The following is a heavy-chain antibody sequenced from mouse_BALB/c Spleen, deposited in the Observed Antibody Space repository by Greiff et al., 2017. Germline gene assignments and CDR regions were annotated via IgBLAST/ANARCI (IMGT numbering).Heavy chain of an antibody. V-gene: IGHV1-63*02. D-gene: IGHD2-2*01. CDR3: AREGIYYGYDSFAY. J-gene: IGHJ3*01. CDR2: IYPGGGYT. CDR1: GYTFTNYW. Sequence: QVQLQQSGAELVRPGTSVKISCKASGYTFTNYWLGWVKQRPGHGLEWIGDIYPGGGYTNYNEKFKGKATLTADTSSSTAYMQLSSLTSEDSAVYFCAREGIYYGYDSFAYWGQGTLVTVSA.